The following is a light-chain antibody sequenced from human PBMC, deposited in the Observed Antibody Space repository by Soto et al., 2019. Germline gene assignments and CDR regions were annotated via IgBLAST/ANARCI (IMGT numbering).Light chain of an antibody. Sequence: DIQMTQSPSTLSASVGDRVTITCRASQSISSWLAWYQQKPGKAPQLLIYDAASLESGVPSRFSGSGSGTEFTLAISSLQPDDFATYYCQQYHLYWTFGQGTKVEIK. J-gene: IGKJ1*01. CDR2: DAA. V-gene: IGKV1-5*01. CDR1: QSISSW. CDR3: QQYHLYWT.